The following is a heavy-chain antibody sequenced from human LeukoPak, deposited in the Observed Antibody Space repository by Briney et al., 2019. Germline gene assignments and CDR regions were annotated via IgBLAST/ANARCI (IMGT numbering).Heavy chain of an antibody. D-gene: IGHD5-24*01. CDR1: GGSISSSSYY. Sequence: SETPSLTCTVSGGSISSSSYYWGWIRQPPGNGLEWIGSIYYSGSTYYNPSLKSRVTISVDTSKNQFSLKLSSVTAADTAVYYCARGKSRDGYNVDLDYWGQGTLVTVSS. J-gene: IGHJ4*02. V-gene: IGHV4-39*07. CDR3: ARGKSRDGYNVDLDY. CDR2: IYYSGST.